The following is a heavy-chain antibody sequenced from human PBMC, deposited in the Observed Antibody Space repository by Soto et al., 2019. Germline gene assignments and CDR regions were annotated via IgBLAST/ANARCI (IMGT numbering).Heavy chain of an antibody. CDR2: ISAYNGNT. CDR1: GYTFTSYG. D-gene: IGHD6-13*01. V-gene: IGHV1-18*01. J-gene: IGHJ4*02. CDR3: AREEGGPLSSSSGYFDY. Sequence: ASVKVSCKASGYTFTSYGISWVRQAPGQGLEWMGWISAYNGNTNYAQKLQGRVTMTTDTSTSTAYMELRSLRSDDTAVYYCAREEGGPLSSSSGYFDYWGQGTLVTVSS.